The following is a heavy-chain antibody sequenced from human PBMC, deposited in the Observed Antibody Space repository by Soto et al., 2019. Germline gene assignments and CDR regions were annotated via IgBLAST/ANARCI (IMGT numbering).Heavy chain of an antibody. CDR3: ARVEMATIHFDY. J-gene: IGHJ4*02. CDR1: GYIFTSYA. CDR2: INAGNGNT. V-gene: IGHV1-3*01. Sequence: QVQLVQSGAEVKKPGASVKVSCKTSGYIFTSYAMHWVRQAPGQRPEWMGWINAGNGNTKYAQNFVDRVTFTRDTSASTVYMELTSLRSDDTAVYYCARVEMATIHFDYWGQGTLVTVSS. D-gene: IGHD5-12*01.